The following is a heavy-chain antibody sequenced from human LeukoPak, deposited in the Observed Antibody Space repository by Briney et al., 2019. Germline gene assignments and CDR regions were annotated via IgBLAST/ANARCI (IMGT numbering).Heavy chain of an antibody. V-gene: IGHV3-23*01. Sequence: GGSLRLSRSASGITLSKYTLSWVRLAPGKGLEWVSGISGSDTFYADFVKGRFTISRDNSRNTAFLQLNSLSVADTAIYYCATLYEIHSDYLGQGTLVTVSS. D-gene: IGHD2/OR15-2a*01. CDR3: ATLYEIHSDY. J-gene: IGHJ4*02. CDR2: ISGSDT. CDR1: GITLSKYT.